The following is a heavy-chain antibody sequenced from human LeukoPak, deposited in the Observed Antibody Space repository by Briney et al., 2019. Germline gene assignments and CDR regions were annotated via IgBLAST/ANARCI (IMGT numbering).Heavy chain of an antibody. CDR2: ISGSGGST. CDR3: ATPGPVGAIDNWFDP. D-gene: IGHD1-26*01. J-gene: IGHJ5*02. Sequence: TGGSLRLSCAASGFTFSSYSMNWVRQAPGKGLEWVSAISGSGGSTYYADSVKGRFTISRDNSKNTLYLQMNSLRAEDTAVYYCATPGPVGAIDNWFDPWGQGTLVTVSS. V-gene: IGHV3-23*01. CDR1: GFTFSSYS.